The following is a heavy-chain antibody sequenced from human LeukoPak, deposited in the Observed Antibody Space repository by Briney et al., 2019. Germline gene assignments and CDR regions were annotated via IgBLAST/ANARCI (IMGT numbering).Heavy chain of an antibody. CDR1: GFTFDDYT. CDR2: ISWDGGST. D-gene: IGHD3-10*01. V-gene: IGHV3-43*01. J-gene: IGHJ4*02. Sequence: PGGSLRLSCAASGFTFDDYTMHWVRQAPGKGLEWVSLISWDGGSTYYADSVKGRFTISRDNSKNSLYLQMNSLRTEDTALYYCAKEQGTVRGDAGYYFDYWGQGTLVTVSS. CDR3: AKEQGTVRGDAGYYFDY.